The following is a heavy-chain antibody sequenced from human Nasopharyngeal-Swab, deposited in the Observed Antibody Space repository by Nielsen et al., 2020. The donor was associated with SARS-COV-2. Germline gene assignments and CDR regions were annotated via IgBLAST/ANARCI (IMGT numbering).Heavy chain of an antibody. Sequence: WVRQAPGQGLEWMGWMSPNSGNTGYAQKFQGRVTITRNTSISTAYMELSSLRSEDTAVYYCALPSAAYYYYGMDVWGQGTTVTVSS. J-gene: IGHJ6*02. CDR3: ALPSAAYYYYGMDV. V-gene: IGHV1-8*03. D-gene: IGHD2-2*01. CDR2: MSPNSGNT.